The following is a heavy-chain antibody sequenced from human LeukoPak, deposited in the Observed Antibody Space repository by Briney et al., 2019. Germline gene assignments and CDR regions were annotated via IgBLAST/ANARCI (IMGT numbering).Heavy chain of an antibody. V-gene: IGHV3-74*01. CDR2: INSDGSST. CDR1: GFTFSSYW. D-gene: IGHD6-13*01. J-gene: IGHJ1*01. Sequence: GGSLRLSCAASGFTFSSYWMHWVRQAPGKGLVWVSRINSDGSSTSYADCVKGRFTISRDNAKNTLYLQMNSLRAEDTAVYYCARDGVAAADLSAEYFQHWGQGTLVTVSS. CDR3: ARDGVAAADLSAEYFQH.